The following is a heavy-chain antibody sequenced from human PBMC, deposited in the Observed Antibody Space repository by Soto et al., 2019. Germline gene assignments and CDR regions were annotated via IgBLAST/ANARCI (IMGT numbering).Heavy chain of an antibody. CDR3: ARDGGRHSGGIDY. D-gene: IGHD1-26*01. CDR2: IIPIFGTA. Sequence: QVQLVQSGAEVKKPGSSVNVSCKASGGTFSSYSINWVRQAPGQGLEWMGEIIPIFGTANYAQKLQGRVTITADESTSTAYMELSSLRSEDTAVYYCARDGGRHSGGIDYWGQGTLVTVSS. J-gene: IGHJ4*02. V-gene: IGHV1-69*01. CDR1: GGTFSSYS.